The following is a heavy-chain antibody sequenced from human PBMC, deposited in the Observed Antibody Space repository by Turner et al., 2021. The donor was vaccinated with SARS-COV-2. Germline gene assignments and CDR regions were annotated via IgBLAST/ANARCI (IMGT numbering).Heavy chain of an antibody. CDR3: ARGRIMITFGGVIPNWFDP. D-gene: IGHD3-16*02. CDR2: IYHGEST. V-gene: IGHV4-34*01. J-gene: IGHJ5*02. CDR1: GGSFSGYY. Sequence: QVQLQQWGAGLLKPSETLSLTCAVYGGSFSGYYWSWIRQPPGKGLEWIGEIYHGESTNYNPSLKSRVTISVDTSKNQFSLKLSSVTAADTAVYYCARGRIMITFGGVIPNWFDPWGQGTLVTVSS.